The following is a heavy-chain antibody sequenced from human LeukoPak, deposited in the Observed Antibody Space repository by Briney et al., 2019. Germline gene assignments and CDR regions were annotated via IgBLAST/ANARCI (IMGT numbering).Heavy chain of an antibody. CDR3: AKGLSGSSGWYYFDY. V-gene: IGHV3-23*01. D-gene: IGHD6-19*01. CDR1: GITFSHYA. Sequence: GGSLRLSCAASGITFSHYAMSWVRLAPGKGLEWVSAISGSGDTTIYADSVKGRFTISRDNSKNTLYLQMNSLRAEDTAVHYCAKGLSGSSGWYYFDYWGQGTLVTVSS. CDR2: ISGSGDTT. J-gene: IGHJ4*02.